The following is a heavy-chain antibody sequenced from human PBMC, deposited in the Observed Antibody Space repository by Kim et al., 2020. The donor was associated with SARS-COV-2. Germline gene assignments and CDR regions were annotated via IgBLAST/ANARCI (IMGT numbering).Heavy chain of an antibody. CDR1: GFTFSSYS. CDR3: ARVFSSAQHRVATFFFDY. D-gene: IGHD5-12*01. CDR2: ISSSSSYI. J-gene: IGHJ4*02. V-gene: IGHV3-21*01. Sequence: GGSLRLSCAASGFTFSSYSMNWVRQAPGKGLEWVSSISSSSSYIYYADSVKGRFTISRDNAKNSLYLQMNSLRAEDTAVYYYARVFSSAQHRVATFFFDYWGQGTLVTVSS.